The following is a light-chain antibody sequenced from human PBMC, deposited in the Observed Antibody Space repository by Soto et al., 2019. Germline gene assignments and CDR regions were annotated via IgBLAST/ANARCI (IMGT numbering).Light chain of an antibody. V-gene: IGLV2-14*01. CDR1: SSDIGGYNL. CDR3: NSYTTSSTYV. CDR2: QVT. Sequence: QSALTQPASVSGSPGQSITISCTGTSSDIGGYNLVSWYQQHPGEAPKLIIYQVTNRPSGVSNRFSGSKSGNTASLTVSGLQAEDEADYFCNSYTTSSTYVFGSGTKLTVL. J-gene: IGLJ1*01.